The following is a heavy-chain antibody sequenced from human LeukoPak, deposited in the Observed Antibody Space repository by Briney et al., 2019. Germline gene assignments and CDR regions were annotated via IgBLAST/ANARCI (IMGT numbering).Heavy chain of an antibody. CDR2: ISGSGGTP. Sequence: GGSPRLSCAASGFIFSNYAMKWVRQAPGKGLEWVSAISGSGGTPYYADSVKGRFTISRDNSMDTLYLQMNSLRAEDTAVYYCAKEGQGYTSGWYLSWFDFWGQGTLVTVSS. V-gene: IGHV3-23*01. CDR3: AKEGQGYTSGWYLSWFDF. D-gene: IGHD6-19*01. CDR1: GFIFSNYA. J-gene: IGHJ5*01.